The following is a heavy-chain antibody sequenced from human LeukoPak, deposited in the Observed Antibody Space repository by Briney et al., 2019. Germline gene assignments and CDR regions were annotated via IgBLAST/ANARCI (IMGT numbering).Heavy chain of an antibody. V-gene: IGHV4-59*08. CDR3: ARGWGDGYNYHYFDY. J-gene: IGHJ4*02. CDR2: IYYSGST. CDR1: GGSISSYY. Sequence: SETLSLTCTVSGGSISSYYWSWIRQPPGKGLEWIGYIYYSGSTYYNPSLKSRVTISVDTSKNQFSLKLSSVTAADTAVYYCARGWGDGYNYHYFDYWGQGTLVTVSS. D-gene: IGHD5-24*01.